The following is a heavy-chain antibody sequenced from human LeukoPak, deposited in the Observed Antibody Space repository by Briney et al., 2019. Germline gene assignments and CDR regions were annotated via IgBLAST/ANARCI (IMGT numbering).Heavy chain of an antibody. Sequence: GKSLRLSCVVSGFTLSSHVMYWIRQAPGKGLEWVALTSYDGSNTDYTDSVKGRFTISRVNPRNTLYLQMNSLSAEDTAFYYCARVGSSGYFDYWGQGALVTVSS. CDR1: GFTLSSHV. D-gene: IGHD3-22*01. V-gene: IGHV3-30*03. CDR3: ARVGSSGYFDY. CDR2: TSYDGSNT. J-gene: IGHJ4*02.